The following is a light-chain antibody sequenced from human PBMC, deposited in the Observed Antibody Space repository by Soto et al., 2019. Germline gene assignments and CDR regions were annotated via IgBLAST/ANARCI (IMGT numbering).Light chain of an antibody. V-gene: IGLV2-14*01. CDR1: SNDVGGYNY. CDR3: SSYTSSSTWV. Sequence: QSALTQPASVSGSPGQSITISCTGTSNDVGGYNYVSWYQQHPGKAPRLKIYDVSDRPSGVSYRFSGSKSGNTASLTISGLQAEDEADYYCSSYTSSSTWVFGGGTQLTVL. CDR2: DVS. J-gene: IGLJ3*02.